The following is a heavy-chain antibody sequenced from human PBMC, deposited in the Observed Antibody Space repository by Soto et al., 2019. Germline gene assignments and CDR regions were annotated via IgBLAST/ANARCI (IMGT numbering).Heavy chain of an antibody. D-gene: IGHD5-12*01. V-gene: IGHV3-23*01. J-gene: IGHJ6*02. CDR2: ISGSGGST. Sequence: GGSLRLSCAASGFTFSSYAMSWVRQAPGKGLEWVSAISGSGGSTYYADSVKGRFTISRDNSKNTLYLQMNSLRAEDTAVYYCAKGGGYDDYYYGMDGWGQGTTVTVSS. CDR1: GFTFSSYA. CDR3: AKGGGYDDYYYGMDG.